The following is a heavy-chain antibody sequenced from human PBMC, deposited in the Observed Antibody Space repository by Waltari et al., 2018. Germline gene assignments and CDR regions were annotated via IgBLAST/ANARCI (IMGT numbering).Heavy chain of an antibody. CDR3: AREEGTTGVFEI. Sequence: QVQLVQSGAEVKKPGASVRVSCKASGYTFTNYEITWVRKALGQGVDWMGWEDPETGKTGYAQEFQDRVTMTTDTSIDTDYMDLTSLKSEDRAVHYWAREEGTTGVFEIWGQGTVVTASS. V-gene: IGHV1-8*01. J-gene: IGHJ3*02. D-gene: IGHD1-7*01. CDR2: EDPETGKT. CDR1: GYTFTNYE.